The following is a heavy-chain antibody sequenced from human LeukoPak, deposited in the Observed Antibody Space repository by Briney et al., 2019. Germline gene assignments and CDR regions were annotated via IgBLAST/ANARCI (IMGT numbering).Heavy chain of an antibody. V-gene: IGHV3-7*01. CDR1: GFTFSSYW. J-gene: IGHJ3*02. CDR2: IREDGNQK. CDR3: ARERPAGASAFEI. Sequence: PGGSLRLSCAASGFTFSSYWMSWVRQAPGKGLERVANIREDGNQKNYVDSVKGRFTISRDNAKNSLYLEMHSLRAEDTAMYYCARERPAGASAFEIWGQGTMVTVS. D-gene: IGHD1-26*01.